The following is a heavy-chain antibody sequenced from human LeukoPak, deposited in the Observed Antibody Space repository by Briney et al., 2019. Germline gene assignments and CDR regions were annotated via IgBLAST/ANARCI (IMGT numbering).Heavy chain of an antibody. Sequence: PSETLSLTCTVSGGSISSYYWSWIRQPPGKGLEWIGYIYYSGSTNYNPSLKSRVTIFVDTSKNQFSLKLSSVTAADTAVYFCARNQGGYDDVWGRSDAFDIWGQGTMVTVSS. CDR3: ARNQGGYDDVWGRSDAFDI. CDR2: IYYSGST. D-gene: IGHD3-16*01. CDR1: GGSISSYY. V-gene: IGHV4-59*01. J-gene: IGHJ3*02.